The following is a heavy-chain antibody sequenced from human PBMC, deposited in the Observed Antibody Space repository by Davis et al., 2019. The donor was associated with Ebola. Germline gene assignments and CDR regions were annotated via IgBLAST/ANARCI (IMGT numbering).Heavy chain of an antibody. D-gene: IGHD2-15*01. V-gene: IGHV3-7*01. CDR3: ARDPGYCSSGSCSFDY. J-gene: IGHJ4*02. Sequence: PGGSLRLSCVASGFTVSNYWMSWVRQAPGKGLEWVANIKQDGSEKYYVDSVKGRFTISRDNAKNSLYLQMNSLRAEDTAVYYCARDPGYCSSGSCSFDYWGQGTLVTVSS. CDR2: IKQDGSEK. CDR1: GFTVSNYW.